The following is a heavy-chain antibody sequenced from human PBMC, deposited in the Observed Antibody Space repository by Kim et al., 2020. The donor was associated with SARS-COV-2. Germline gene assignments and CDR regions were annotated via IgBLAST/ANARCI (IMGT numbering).Heavy chain of an antibody. D-gene: IGHD3-22*01. CDR3: AKEGGPYDGSGYPGY. J-gene: IGHJ4*02. V-gene: IGHV3-30*02. Sequence: DSVKARFTISGDTSKNTLYVQMNSVRAEDTAVDYCAKEGGPYDGSGYPGYWGQGTLVTVSS.